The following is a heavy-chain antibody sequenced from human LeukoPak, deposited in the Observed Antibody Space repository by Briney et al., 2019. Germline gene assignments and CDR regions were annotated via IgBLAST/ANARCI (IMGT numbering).Heavy chain of an antibody. CDR1: GFTFSSYG. V-gene: IGHV3-30*02. CDR2: MHYDGNIK. Sequence: PGGYLRRYCAASGFTFSSYGMHWVRQAPGKGLEGVAFMHYDGNIKYYADSVKGRFTISRDISKNTLYLQMSSLRAEDTAVYYCAKDACSGGTCYGGWYCDLWGRGTLVTVSS. J-gene: IGHJ2*01. D-gene: IGHD2-15*01. CDR3: AKDACSGGTCYGGWYCDL.